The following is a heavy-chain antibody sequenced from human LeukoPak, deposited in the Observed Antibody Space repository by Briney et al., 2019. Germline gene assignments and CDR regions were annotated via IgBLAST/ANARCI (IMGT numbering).Heavy chain of an antibody. CDR3: ARQWGDCSSTSCYSAY. D-gene: IGHD2-2*01. V-gene: IGHV5-51*01. Sequence: RGESLKISCKGSGYSFTSYWIGWVCQMPGKGLEWMGIIYPGDSDTRYSPSFQGQVTISADKSISTAYVQWSSLKASDTAIYYCARQWGDCSSTSCYSAYWGQGTLVTVSS. CDR2: IYPGDSDT. CDR1: GYSFTSYW. J-gene: IGHJ4*02.